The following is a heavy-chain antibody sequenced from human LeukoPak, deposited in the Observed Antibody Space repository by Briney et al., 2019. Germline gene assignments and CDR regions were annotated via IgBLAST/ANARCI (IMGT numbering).Heavy chain of an antibody. Sequence: GGSLRLSCAASGFTFSCYWMHWVRPAPGKELVWVSRINSDGSSTSYADSVKGRFTISRDNAKNTLYLQMNSLRAEDTAVYYCAREDDYGDYFGYWGQGTLVTVSS. V-gene: IGHV3-74*01. J-gene: IGHJ4*02. CDR3: AREDDYGDYFGY. CDR1: GFTFSCYW. CDR2: INSDGSST. D-gene: IGHD4-17*01.